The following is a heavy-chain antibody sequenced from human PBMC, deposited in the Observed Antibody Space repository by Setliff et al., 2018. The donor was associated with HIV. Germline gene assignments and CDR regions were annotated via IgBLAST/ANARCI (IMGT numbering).Heavy chain of an antibody. J-gene: IGHJ6*03. CDR2: IYYSGST. D-gene: IGHD6-13*01. CDR3: ARGGAAAGIVSYYYYYMDV. V-gene: IGHV4-39*01. Sequence: PSETLSLTCTVSGGSISSSSYYWGWNRQPPGKGLEWIGSIYYSGSTYYNPSLKSRVTISVDTSKNQFSLKLSSVTAADTAVYYCARGGAAAGIVSYYYYYMDVWGKGTTVTVS. CDR1: GGSISSSSYY.